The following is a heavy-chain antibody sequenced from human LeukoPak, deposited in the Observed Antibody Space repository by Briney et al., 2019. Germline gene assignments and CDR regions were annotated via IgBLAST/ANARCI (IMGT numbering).Heavy chain of an antibody. J-gene: IGHJ5*02. CDR3: ARDWSGLNWFDP. D-gene: IGHD3-3*01. CDR2: IDYSGST. V-gene: IGHV4-59*01. CDR1: GGSISSYY. Sequence: SETLSLTCTVPGGSISSYYWSWIRQPPGKGLEWIGYIDYSGSTNYNPSLKSRVTISLDTTNNQFSLKLSSVAAADTAVYYCARDWSGLNWFDPWGQGTLVTVSS.